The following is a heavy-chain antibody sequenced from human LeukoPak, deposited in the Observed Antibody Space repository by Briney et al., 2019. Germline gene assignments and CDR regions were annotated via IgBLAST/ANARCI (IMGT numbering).Heavy chain of an antibody. D-gene: IGHD6-13*01. CDR3: ARGRYSSSWYHPSPFDY. V-gene: IGHV1-18*01. CDR2: ISAYNGNT. CDR1: GYTFTSYG. Sequence: ASVKVSFKASGYTFTSYGISWVRQAPGQGLEWMGWISAYNGNTNYAQNLQGRVTMTTDTSTSTAYMELRSLRSDDTAVYYCARGRYSSSWYHPSPFDYWGQGTLVTVSS. J-gene: IGHJ4*02.